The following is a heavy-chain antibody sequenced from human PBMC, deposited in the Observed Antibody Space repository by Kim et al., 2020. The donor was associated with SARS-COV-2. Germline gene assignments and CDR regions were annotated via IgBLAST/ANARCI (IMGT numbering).Heavy chain of an antibody. CDR1: GFTVSSNY. D-gene: IGHD1-26*01. J-gene: IGHJ4*02. CDR2: IYSGGST. Sequence: GGSLRLSCAASGFTVSSNYMSWVRQAPGKGLEWVSVIYSGGSTYYADSVKGRFTISRDNSKNTLYLQMNSLRAEDTAVYYCARDGAGAGGAIDYWGQGTLVTVSS. CDR3: ARDGAGAGGAIDY. V-gene: IGHV3-53*01.